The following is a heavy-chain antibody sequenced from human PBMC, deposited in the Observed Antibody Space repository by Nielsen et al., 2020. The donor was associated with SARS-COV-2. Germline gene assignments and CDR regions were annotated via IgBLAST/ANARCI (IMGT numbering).Heavy chain of an antibody. CDR1: GYIFTSNY. CDR3: ARGVLSGYGYGDYGWYFDV. J-gene: IGHJ2*01. CDR2: INPSGGYT. Sequence: ASVKVSCKASGYIFTSNYLHWVRQAPGQGLEWMGFINPSGGYTSYAQNLQGRVTVTRDTSTSTVYMELRGLRSEDTAVYYCARGVLSGYGYGDYGWYFDVWGRGSLVTVSS. D-gene: IGHD5-12*01. V-gene: IGHV1-46*04.